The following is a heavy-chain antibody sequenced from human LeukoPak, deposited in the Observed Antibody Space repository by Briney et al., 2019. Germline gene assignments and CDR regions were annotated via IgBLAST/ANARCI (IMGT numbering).Heavy chain of an antibody. CDR2: IRSSSSYI. J-gene: IGHJ4*02. Sequence: GGSLRLSCAASGFTFSSYSMNWVRQAPGKGLEWVSYIRSSSSYIYYAVSVKGRFTISRDNAKNSLYLQMNSLRAEDTAVYYCARASMITFGGVIVYWGQGTLVTVSS. CDR1: GFTFSSYS. V-gene: IGHV3-21*01. D-gene: IGHD3-16*02. CDR3: ARASMITFGGVIVY.